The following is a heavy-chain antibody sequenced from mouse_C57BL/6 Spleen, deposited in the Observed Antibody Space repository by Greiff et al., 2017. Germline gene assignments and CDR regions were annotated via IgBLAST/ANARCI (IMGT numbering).Heavy chain of an antibody. CDR1: GYTFTDYY. V-gene: IGHV1-26*01. Sequence: EVQLQQSGPELVKPGASVKISCKASGYTFTDYYMNWVKQSHGKSLEWIGDINPNNGGTSYNQKFKGKATLTVDKSSSTAYMELRSLTSEDSAVYYCARKDGRGAMDYWGQGTSVTVSS. CDR3: ARKDGRGAMDY. CDR2: INPNNGGT. D-gene: IGHD1-1*01. J-gene: IGHJ4*01.